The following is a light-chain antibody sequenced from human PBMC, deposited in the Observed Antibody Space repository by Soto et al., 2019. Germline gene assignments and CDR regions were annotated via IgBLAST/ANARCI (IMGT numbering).Light chain of an antibody. J-gene: IGKJ4*01. CDR3: QQRRKRPQN. Sequence: SLSLGGIATLSCKASQSVSSFLASYQQKPRHTPRLLIYDASNKATGIPARFSGSRSGTDFTLTINSLEPEDFSAYYCQQRRKRPQNFAGGTKVEI. CDR2: DAS. V-gene: IGKV3-11*01. CDR1: QSVSSF.